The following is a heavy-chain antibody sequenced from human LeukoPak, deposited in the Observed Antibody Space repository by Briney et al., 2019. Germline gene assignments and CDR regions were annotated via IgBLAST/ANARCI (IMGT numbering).Heavy chain of an antibody. V-gene: IGHV4-30-4*08. CDR3: ARDGRRSKYYYMDV. CDR1: GGSISSGDYY. J-gene: IGHJ6*03. Sequence: PSQTLSLTCTVSGGSISSGDYYWSWIRQPPGKGLEWIGYIYYSGSTYYNPSLKSRVTISVDTSKNQFSLKLSSVTAADTAVYYCARDGRRSKYYYMDVWGKGTTVTVSS. D-gene: IGHD3-10*01. CDR2: IYYSGST.